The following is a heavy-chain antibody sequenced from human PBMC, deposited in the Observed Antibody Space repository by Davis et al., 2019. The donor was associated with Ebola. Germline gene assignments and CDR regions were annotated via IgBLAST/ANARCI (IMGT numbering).Heavy chain of an antibody. V-gene: IGHV4-59*08. CDR2: IYYSGST. CDR1: GGSISSYY. Sequence: SETLSLTCTVSGGSISSYYWSWIRQPPGKGLEWIGYIYYSGSTNYNPSLKSRVTISVDTSKNQFSLKLSSVTAADTAVYYCARNYDFWSGYYTGNWFDPWGQGTLVTVSS. CDR3: ARNYDFWSGYYTGNWFDP. D-gene: IGHD3-3*01. J-gene: IGHJ5*02.